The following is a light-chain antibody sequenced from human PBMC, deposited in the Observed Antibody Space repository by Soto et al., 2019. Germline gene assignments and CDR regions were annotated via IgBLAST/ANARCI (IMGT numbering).Light chain of an antibody. J-gene: IGLJ2*01. Sequence: NFMLTQPHSVSESPGKTVTISCTGSSGSIASNYVQWYQQRPGSAPTTVIYEDNQRPSGVPDRFSGSIDSSSNSASLTISGLTTEDEADYYCQSYDSSKWVFGGGTKLTVL. CDR1: SGSIASNY. CDR2: EDN. CDR3: QSYDSSKWV. V-gene: IGLV6-57*02.